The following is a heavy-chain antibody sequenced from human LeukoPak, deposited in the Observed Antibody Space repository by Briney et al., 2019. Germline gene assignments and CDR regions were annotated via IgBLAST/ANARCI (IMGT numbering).Heavy chain of an antibody. CDR3: SREFHY. CDR1: GGSISRGVLY. J-gene: IGHJ4*02. Sequence: SQTLSLTCTVSGGSISRGVLYRTWIRQPAGKGLEWIGQIYTSGTTNYNPSLKSRVTMSLDTSKNLFSLKLTSVTAADTAVYYCSREFHYWGQGTLVTVSS. V-gene: IGHV4-61*09. CDR2: IYTSGTT.